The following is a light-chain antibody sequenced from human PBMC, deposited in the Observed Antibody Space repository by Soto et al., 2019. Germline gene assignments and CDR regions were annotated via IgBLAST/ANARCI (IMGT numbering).Light chain of an antibody. CDR1: QSISSY. J-gene: IGKJ4*01. Sequence: DIQMTQSPASLSASVGDRVTITCRASQSISSYLSWYQQKPGKAPKLLINVASTLQSGVPSRFSGSGSGTDFTLAISSLQPEDFATYYCQQSSSTPQTFGGGTRVEIK. CDR2: VAS. V-gene: IGKV1-39*01. CDR3: QQSSSTPQT.